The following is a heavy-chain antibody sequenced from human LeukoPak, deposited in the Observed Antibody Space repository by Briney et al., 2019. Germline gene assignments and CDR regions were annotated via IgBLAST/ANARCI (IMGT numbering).Heavy chain of an antibody. D-gene: IGHD3-9*01. Sequence: PSETLSLTCTVSGGSISSYYWSWIRQPAGKGLEWIGRIYTSGSTNYNPSLKSRVTMSVDTSKNQFSLKLSSVTAADTAVYYCARGVSNDILTGYLPEWFDPWGQGTLVTVSS. CDR2: IYTSGST. CDR3: ARGVSNDILTGYLPEWFDP. CDR1: GGSISSYY. J-gene: IGHJ5*02. V-gene: IGHV4-4*07.